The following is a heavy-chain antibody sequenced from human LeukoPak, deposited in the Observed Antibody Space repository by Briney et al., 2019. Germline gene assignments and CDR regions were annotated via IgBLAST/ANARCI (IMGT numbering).Heavy chain of an antibody. Sequence: GGSLSLSCAASGFTFTSYAMSWVRQAPGKGLKWVSAISGSGGSTYYADSVKGRFTISRDNSKNTLYLQMNSLRAEDTAVYYCAKVPYDYVWGSFDPWGQGTLVTVSS. CDR3: AKVPYDYVWGSFDP. D-gene: IGHD3-16*01. CDR2: ISGSGGST. V-gene: IGHV3-23*01. J-gene: IGHJ5*02. CDR1: GFTFTSYA.